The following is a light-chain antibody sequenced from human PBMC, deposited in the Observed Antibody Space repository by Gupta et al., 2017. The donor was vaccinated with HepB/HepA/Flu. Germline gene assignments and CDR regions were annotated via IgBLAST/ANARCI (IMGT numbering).Light chain of an antibody. CDR3: QQRTNRPTST. CDR1: PSVSSH. V-gene: IGKV3-11*01. Sequence: IVLTQSPATLSLSPGERATLSCRASPSVSSHLAWYQQKPGQAPRLLIYDASNRATGIPARFSGSGSGTDFTLTISSLEPEDFAIYYCQQRTNRPTSTFGQGTKVEIK. CDR2: DAS. J-gene: IGKJ1*01.